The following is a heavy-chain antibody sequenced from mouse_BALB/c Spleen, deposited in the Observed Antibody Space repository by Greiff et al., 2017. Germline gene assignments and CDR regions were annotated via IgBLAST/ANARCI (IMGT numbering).Heavy chain of an antibody. V-gene: IGHV14-3*02. CDR3: ARGGYGSSYDDD. D-gene: IGHD1-1*01. Sequence: DVQLQESGAELVKPGASVKLSCTASGFNIKDTYMHWVKQRPEQGLEWIGRIDPANGNTKYDPKFQGKATITADTSSNTAYLQLSSLTSEDTAVYYCARGGYGSSYDDDWGQGTTLTVSS. CDR1: GFNIKDTY. CDR2: IDPANGNT. J-gene: IGHJ2*01.